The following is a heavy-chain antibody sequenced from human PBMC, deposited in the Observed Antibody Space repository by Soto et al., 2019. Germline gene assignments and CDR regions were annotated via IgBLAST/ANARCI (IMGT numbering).Heavy chain of an antibody. Sequence: QITLNESGPTQVKPRQTLTLTCTFSGFSLTTRGVGVGWIRQSPGKAPEWLALIYWDDDKRYSPSLKSRLTSTKYTSKKQVVLTMADLVPADTSTYYCAHRVLRTVFGLVTTTAIYFDFWGQGTPVAVSS. CDR2: IYWDDDK. V-gene: IGHV2-5*02. CDR3: AHRVLRTVFGLVTTTAIYFDF. CDR1: GFSLTTRGVG. J-gene: IGHJ4*02. D-gene: IGHD3-3*01.